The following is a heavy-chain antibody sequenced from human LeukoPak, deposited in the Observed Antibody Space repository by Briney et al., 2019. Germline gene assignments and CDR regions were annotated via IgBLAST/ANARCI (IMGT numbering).Heavy chain of an antibody. Sequence: SETLSLTCTVSGGSIRSGDYNWSWIRQPPGKGLEWIGYIYYSGSTYYNPSLKSRVTISVDTSKNQFSLKLSSVTAADTAVYYCASLYGSGSPRPDYWGQGTLVTVSS. CDR1: GGSIRSGDYN. D-gene: IGHD3-10*01. V-gene: IGHV4-30-4*01. CDR2: IYYSGST. CDR3: ASLYGSGSPRPDY. J-gene: IGHJ4*02.